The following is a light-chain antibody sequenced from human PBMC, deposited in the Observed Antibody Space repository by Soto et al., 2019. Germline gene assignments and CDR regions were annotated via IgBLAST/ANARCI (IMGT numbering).Light chain of an antibody. Sequence: QSALTQPPSASGSPGQSVAISCTGTSSDVGGYNYVSWYQQHPGKAPQLMIYEVNKRPSGVPDRFSGSKSGNTASLTVSGLQAEDEADYSCSSYAGSSNVFGTGTKVTVL. CDR2: EVN. CDR1: SSDVGGYNY. V-gene: IGLV2-8*01. CDR3: SSYAGSSNV. J-gene: IGLJ1*01.